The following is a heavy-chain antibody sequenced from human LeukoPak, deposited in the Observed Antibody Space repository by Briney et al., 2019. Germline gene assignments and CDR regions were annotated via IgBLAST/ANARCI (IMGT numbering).Heavy chain of an antibody. CDR2: IYYGGST. Sequence: SETLSLTCTVSGGSISSYYWSWIRQPPGKGLEWIGYIYYGGSTNYNPSLKSRVTISVDTSKNQFSLKLSSVTAADTAVYYCARLWGLDAFDIWGQGTMVTVSS. V-gene: IGHV4-59*01. CDR3: ARLWGLDAFDI. D-gene: IGHD7-27*01. J-gene: IGHJ3*02. CDR1: GGSISSYY.